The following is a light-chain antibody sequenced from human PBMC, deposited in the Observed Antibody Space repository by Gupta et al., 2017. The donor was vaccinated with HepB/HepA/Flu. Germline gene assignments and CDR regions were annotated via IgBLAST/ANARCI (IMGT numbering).Light chain of an antibody. V-gene: IGKV6D-21*02. Sequence: EIVLTQSPDFQSVTLKEKVTITCRASQSIGSSLHWYQQKPDQSPKLLIKYASQSVSGVPSRFSGSGSGTDFTLTINGLEAEDAAAYYCLQSNTLEGTFGQGTKLEIK. CDR1: QSIGSS. J-gene: IGKJ2*02. CDR2: YAS. CDR3: LQSNTLEGT.